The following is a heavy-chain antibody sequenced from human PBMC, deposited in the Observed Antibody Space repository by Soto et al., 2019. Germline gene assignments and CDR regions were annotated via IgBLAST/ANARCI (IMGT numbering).Heavy chain of an antibody. CDR3: ARALGITIFGVVIFPENWFDP. J-gene: IGHJ5*02. D-gene: IGHD3-3*01. V-gene: IGHV1-18*01. CDR1: GYTFTSYG. CDR2: ISAYNGNT. Sequence: GASVKVSCKASGYTFTSYGISWVRQAPGQGLEWMGWISAYNGNTNYAQKLQGRVTMTTDTSTSTAYMELRSLRSDDTAVYYCARALGITIFGVVIFPENWFDPWGQGTLVTVSS.